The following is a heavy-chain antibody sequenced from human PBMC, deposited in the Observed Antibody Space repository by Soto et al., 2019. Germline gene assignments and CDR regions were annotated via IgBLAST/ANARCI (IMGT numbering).Heavy chain of an antibody. V-gene: IGHV4-30-4*01. D-gene: IGHD6-19*01. CDR1: GGAIRSGDYY. J-gene: IGHJ5*02. Sequence: PSETPSLTSTVSGGAIRSGDYYWSWIRQPPGKGLEWIGYIYYSGSTYYNPSLKSRVTISVDTSKNQFSLKLSSVTAADTAVYYCARKKYSSGWYWFDPWGQGTLVTVSS. CDR2: IYYSGST. CDR3: ARKKYSSGWYWFDP.